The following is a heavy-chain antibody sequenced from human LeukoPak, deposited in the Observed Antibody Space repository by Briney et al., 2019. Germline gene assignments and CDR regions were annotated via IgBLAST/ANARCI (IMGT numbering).Heavy chain of an antibody. Sequence: PGRSLRLSCAASGFTFSSYGMHWVRQALGKGLEWVAVISYDGSNKYYADSVKGRFTISRDNSKNTLYLQMNSLRAEDTAVYYCAKAVRHYYGSGSYYNVVYYGMDVWGQGTTVTVSS. J-gene: IGHJ6*02. D-gene: IGHD3-10*01. CDR2: ISYDGSNK. CDR1: GFTFSSYG. CDR3: AKAVRHYYGSGSYYNVVYYGMDV. V-gene: IGHV3-30*18.